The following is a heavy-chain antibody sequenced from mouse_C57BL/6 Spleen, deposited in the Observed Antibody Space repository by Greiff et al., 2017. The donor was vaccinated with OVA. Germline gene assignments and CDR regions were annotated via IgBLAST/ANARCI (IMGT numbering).Heavy chain of an antibody. CDR1: GYAFSSSW. CDR3: AREGYYYFDY. J-gene: IGHJ2*01. V-gene: IGHV1-82*01. Sequence: QVQLKQSGPELVKPGASVKFSCKASGYAFSSSWMNWVKQRPGKGLEWIGRIYPGDGDTNYNGKFKGKATLTADKSSSTAYMQLSSLTSEDSAVYFCAREGYYYFDYWGQGTTLTVSS. CDR2: IYPGDGDT.